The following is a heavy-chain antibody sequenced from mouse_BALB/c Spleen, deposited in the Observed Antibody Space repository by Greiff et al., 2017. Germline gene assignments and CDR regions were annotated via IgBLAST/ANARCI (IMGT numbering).Heavy chain of an antibody. CDR1: GFTFSSYY. J-gene: IGHJ2*01. CDR3: ARHGYDGGVDY. V-gene: IGHV5-6-2*01. CDR2: INSNGGST. Sequence: EVHLVESGGGLVKLGGSLKLSCAASGFTFSSYYMSWVRQTPEKRLELVAAINSNGGSTYYPDTVKGRFTISRDNAKNTLYLQMSSLKSEDTALYYCARHGYDGGVDYWGQGTTLTVSS. D-gene: IGHD2-2*01.